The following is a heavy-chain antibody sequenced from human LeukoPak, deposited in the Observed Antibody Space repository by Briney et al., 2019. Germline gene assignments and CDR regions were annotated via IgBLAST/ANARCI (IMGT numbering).Heavy chain of an antibody. J-gene: IGHJ4*02. CDR1: GGTFSSYA. V-gene: IGHV1-69*13. CDR2: IIPIFGTA. D-gene: IGHD4-11*01. Sequence: GASVKVSCKASGGTFSSYAISWVRQAPGQGLEWMGGIIPIFGTANYAQKFQGRVTITADESTSTAYMELSRLRSEDTAVYYCARAFEYSNYFDYWGQGTLVTVSS. CDR3: ARAFEYSNYFDY.